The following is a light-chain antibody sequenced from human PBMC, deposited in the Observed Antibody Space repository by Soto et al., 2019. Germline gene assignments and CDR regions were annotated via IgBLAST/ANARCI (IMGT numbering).Light chain of an antibody. Sequence: EVVLTQSPATLSLSPGERATLSCGASQTVRSDYVAWYHQAPGLAPRLLIHSASHRAPGIPDRFRGSGSGTDFTLTISGLEPEDSGMYYCQQYGSLPMSTFGQGTRLEIK. CDR1: QTVRSDY. J-gene: IGKJ5*01. V-gene: IGKV3D-20*01. CDR2: SAS. CDR3: QQYGSLPMST.